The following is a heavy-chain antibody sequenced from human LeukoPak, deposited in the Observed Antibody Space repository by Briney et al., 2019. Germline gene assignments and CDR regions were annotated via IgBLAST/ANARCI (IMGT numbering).Heavy chain of an antibody. CDR1: GGTFSSYA. V-gene: IGHV1-69*06. J-gene: IGHJ4*02. CDR2: IIPIFGTA. Sequence: GSSVKVSCKASGGTFSSYAISWVRQAPGQGLEWMGGIIPIFGTANYAQKFQGRVTITADKSTSTAYMELSSLRSEDTAVYYCARYSSGWSGGLSYFDYWGQGTLVTVSS. CDR3: ARYSSGWSGGLSYFDY. D-gene: IGHD6-19*01.